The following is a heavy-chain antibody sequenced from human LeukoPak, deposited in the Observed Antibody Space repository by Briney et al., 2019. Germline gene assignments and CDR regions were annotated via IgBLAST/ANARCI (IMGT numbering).Heavy chain of an antibody. CDR2: ISSSGGST. V-gene: IGHV3-23*01. Sequence: GGALRLSCVASGFTFSSYAMSWVRQAPGKVLEWVSAISSSGGSTNYADSVKGRFTISRDNSKNTLYLQMNSLRVEDTAVYYCAKYGKYYYDSSGYSDAWGQGALVTVSS. CDR1: GFTFSSYA. D-gene: IGHD3-22*01. CDR3: AKYGKYYYDSSGYSDA. J-gene: IGHJ5*02.